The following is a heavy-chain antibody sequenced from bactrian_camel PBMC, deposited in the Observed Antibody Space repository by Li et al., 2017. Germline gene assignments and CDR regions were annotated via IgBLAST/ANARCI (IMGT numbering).Heavy chain of an antibody. D-gene: IGHD3*01. Sequence: DVQLVESGGGLVQPGGSLRLSCAASGFTFSDYTMTWVRQAPGKGLEWVSDINSSGRNTNYADSVKGRFIISRDNAKNTLYLQLNSLKPEDTAIYFCAARWPSTANCDSDLHEYNYWGQGTQVTVS. V-gene: IGHV3S42*01. CDR2: INSSGRNT. J-gene: IGHJ4*01. CDR1: GFTFSDYT. CDR3: AARWPSTANCDSDLHEYNY.